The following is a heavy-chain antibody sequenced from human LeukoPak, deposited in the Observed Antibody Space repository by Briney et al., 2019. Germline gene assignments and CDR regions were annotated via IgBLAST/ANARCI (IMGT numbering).Heavy chain of an antibody. D-gene: IGHD6-6*01. CDR1: GGSFSGYY. CDR2: INHSGST. CDR3: ARHRYQYSSPYFDY. V-gene: IGHV4-34*01. Sequence: SETLSLTCAVYGGSFSGYYWSWIRQPPGKGLEWIGEINHSGSTNYNPSLKSRVTISVDTSKNQFSLKLSSVTAADTAVYYCARHRYQYSSPYFDYWGQGTLVIVSS. J-gene: IGHJ4*02.